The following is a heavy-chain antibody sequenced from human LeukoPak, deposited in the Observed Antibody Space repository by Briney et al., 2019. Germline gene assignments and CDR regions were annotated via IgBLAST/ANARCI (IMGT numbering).Heavy chain of an antibody. CDR2: SNPSGGST. CDR3: AVEPLNWNDERGDDY. CDR1: RYTFTSYY. D-gene: IGHD1-1*01. V-gene: IGHV1-46*01. J-gene: IGHJ4*02. Sequence: GASVKVSCKASRYTFTSYYMNWVRQAPGQGLEWMGISNPSGGSTSYAQKFQGRVTMTRDTSTSTVYMELSSLRSEDTAVYYCAVEPLNWNDERGDDYWGQGTLVTVSS.